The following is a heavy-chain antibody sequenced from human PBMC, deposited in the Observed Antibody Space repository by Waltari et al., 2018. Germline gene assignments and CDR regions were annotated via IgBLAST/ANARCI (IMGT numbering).Heavy chain of an antibody. CDR3: ARHGVIAVAGSDAFDI. Sequence: QLQMQESGPGLVKPSATLSITCSVSVGSISSNSYSGGWIRQSPGKGLEWIGSIYYSGSTYYNPSLKSRVTISVDTSKNQFSLKLRSVTVADTAVYYCARHGVIAVAGSDAFDIWGQGTRVTVSS. CDR1: VGSISSNSYS. V-gene: IGHV4-39*01. J-gene: IGHJ3*02. D-gene: IGHD6-19*01. CDR2: IYYSGST.